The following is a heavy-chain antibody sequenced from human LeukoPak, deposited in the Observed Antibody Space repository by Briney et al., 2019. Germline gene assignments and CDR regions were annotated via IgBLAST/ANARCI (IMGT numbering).Heavy chain of an antibody. CDR1: GYTFTSYG. D-gene: IGHD6-19*01. CDR2: ISGYNGNT. CDR3: ARDLKRGYSSGRYSWGTGSSNDY. Sequence: GASVKVSCKASGYTFTSYGISWVRQAPGQGLEWMEWISGYNGNTNYAQEKLQGRVTMTTDTSTSTAYMELRSLRSGDTAVYYCARDLKRGYSSGRYSWGTGSSNDYWGQGTLVTVSS. V-gene: IGHV1-18*01. J-gene: IGHJ4*02.